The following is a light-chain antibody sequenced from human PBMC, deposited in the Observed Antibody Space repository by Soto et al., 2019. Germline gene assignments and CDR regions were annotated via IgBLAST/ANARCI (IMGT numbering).Light chain of an antibody. Sequence: QSVLTQPASVSGSPGQSITISCTGANSDIGDWNYVSWYQQSPGKAPKLIIYEVNYRPSGVSYRFSGSKSGNTASLTISGLKAEDEADYYCRSFSSDTTLFVFGGGPKVTVL. CDR1: NSDIGDWNY. V-gene: IGLV2-14*01. CDR2: EVN. CDR3: RSFSSDTTLFV. J-gene: IGLJ1*01.